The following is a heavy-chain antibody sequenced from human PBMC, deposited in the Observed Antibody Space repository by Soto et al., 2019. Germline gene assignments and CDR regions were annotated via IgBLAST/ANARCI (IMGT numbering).Heavy chain of an antibody. V-gene: IGHV1-69*13. CDR3: ARAEYSSIYYFDY. Sequence: EASVNVSCKSSGGTFSNYSFNWGRRGPGQGLECMGWFIPVFGTAKYAQRFQGRVTITADDSTSTAYMELTSLRSDDTAIYYCARAEYSSIYYFDYWGQGTPVTVSS. D-gene: IGHD2-2*01. J-gene: IGHJ4*02. CDR1: GGTFSNYS. CDR2: FIPVFGTA.